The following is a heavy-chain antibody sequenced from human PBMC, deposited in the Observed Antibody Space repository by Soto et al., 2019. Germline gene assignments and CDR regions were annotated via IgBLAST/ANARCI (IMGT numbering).Heavy chain of an antibody. CDR1: GYTFTSYA. CDR3: ARDGHLDYPRDAFDI. CDR2: INAGNGNT. D-gene: IGHD3-16*01. V-gene: IGHV1-3*01. Sequence: QVQLVQSGAEVKKPGASVKVSCKASGYTFTSYAMHWVRQAPGQRLEWMGWINAGNGNTKYSQKFQGRVTLTRDTSASTAYMELSSLRSEDTAVYYCARDGHLDYPRDAFDIWGQGTMVTVSS. J-gene: IGHJ3*02.